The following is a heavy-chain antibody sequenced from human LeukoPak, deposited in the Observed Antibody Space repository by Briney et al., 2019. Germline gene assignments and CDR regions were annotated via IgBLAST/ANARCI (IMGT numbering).Heavy chain of an antibody. V-gene: IGHV3-23*01. Sequence: GGSLRLSCAASGFTFSSYAMSWVRQAPGKGLEWVSAISGSGGSTYYADFVKGRFTISRDNSKNTLYLQMNILRAEDTAVYYCAREDDSSGYYGFDYWGQGTLVTVSS. J-gene: IGHJ4*02. D-gene: IGHD3-22*01. CDR2: ISGSGGST. CDR1: GFTFSSYA. CDR3: AREDDSSGYYGFDY.